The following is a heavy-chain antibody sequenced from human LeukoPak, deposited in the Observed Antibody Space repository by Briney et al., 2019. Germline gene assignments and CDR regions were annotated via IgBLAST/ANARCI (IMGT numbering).Heavy chain of an antibody. CDR2: IYSGGST. CDR3: ASGSGSYQPFFDY. Sequence: QPGGSLRLSCAASGFTVSSNYMSWVRQAPGKGLEWVSVIYSGGSTYYADSVKGRFTISRDYSKNTLYLQMNSLRAEDTAVYYCASGSGSYQPFFDYWGQGTLVTVSS. CDR1: GFTVSSNY. D-gene: IGHD3-10*01. V-gene: IGHV3-66*01. J-gene: IGHJ4*02.